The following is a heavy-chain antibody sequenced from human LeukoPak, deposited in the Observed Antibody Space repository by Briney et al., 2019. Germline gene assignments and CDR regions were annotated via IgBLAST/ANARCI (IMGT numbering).Heavy chain of an antibody. J-gene: IGHJ4*02. CDR1: GFTLTDYS. CDR2: ISTDGSVT. CDR3: ARIGGSGSYSGHYFDH. D-gene: IGHD3-10*01. V-gene: IGHV3-74*01. Sequence: GGSLRLSCAASGFTLTDYSMNWVRQAPGKGLVWVSRISTDGSVTSYADSVKGRFTISRDNAKNTMYLQMNSLRAEDTAVYYCARIGGSGSYSGHYFDHWGQGSLVTVSS.